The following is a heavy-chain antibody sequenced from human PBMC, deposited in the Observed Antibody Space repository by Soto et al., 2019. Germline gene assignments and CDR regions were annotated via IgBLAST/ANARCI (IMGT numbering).Heavy chain of an antibody. CDR1: GFTFSRHA. J-gene: IGHJ4*02. CDR2: ISGGGHNT. Sequence: EVQLLESGGGLVQPGGSLRLSCAASGFTFSRHAMTWVRQAPGKGLEWVSGISGGGHNTYYADSVKGRFTISRDNSLNSLSLQMNSLRDEDTAVYYCAKDRETWTTTYFDCWGQGILVTVSP. D-gene: IGHD4-17*01. CDR3: AKDRETWTTTYFDC. V-gene: IGHV3-23*01.